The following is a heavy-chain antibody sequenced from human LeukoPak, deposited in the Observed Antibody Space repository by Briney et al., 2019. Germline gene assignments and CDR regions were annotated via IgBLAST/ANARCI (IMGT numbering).Heavy chain of an antibody. Sequence: GGSLRLSCAASGFTFSSHWMSWVRQAPGKGLEWVANIKQDGSEKYYVDSVKGRFTISRDNAKNSLYLQMNSLRAEDTAVYYCARDVLYYDILTGPGGYAFDIWGQGTMVTVSS. D-gene: IGHD3-9*01. J-gene: IGHJ3*02. CDR2: IKQDGSEK. CDR1: GFTFSSHW. CDR3: ARDVLYYDILTGPGGYAFDI. V-gene: IGHV3-7*01.